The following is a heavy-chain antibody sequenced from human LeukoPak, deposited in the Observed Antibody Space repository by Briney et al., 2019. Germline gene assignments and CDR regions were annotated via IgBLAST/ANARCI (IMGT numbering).Heavy chain of an antibody. CDR3: ARESQIYCSSTSSPTDS. D-gene: IGHD2-2*01. CDR2: IDPSGSYT. V-gene: IGHV5-10-1*01. Sequence: GESLVISCNGSGYIFTSYLISWVRQMPGEALEGVGRIDPSGSYTNYSPSFQGHVTISAVKSISTAYLQWSSLKASDTATYYCARESQIYCSSTSSPTDSWGQGTLVTVSS. CDR1: GYIFTSYL. J-gene: IGHJ5*01.